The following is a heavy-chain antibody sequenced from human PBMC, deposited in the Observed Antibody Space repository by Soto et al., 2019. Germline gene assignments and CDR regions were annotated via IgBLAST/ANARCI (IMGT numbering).Heavy chain of an antibody. CDR2: CHHSGST. CDR3: ARDSEKTGFCSGGKCYRYYYYYGMDG. J-gene: IGHJ6*02. V-gene: IGHV4-59*01. D-gene: IGHD2-15*01. CDR1: YCSITSYY. Sequence: SETLSLTRGGSYCSITSYYSIWIRQPPGKRLDCIGDCHHSGSTNYNPSLKSRVTISVDTSKNQFSLKLSSVTAADTAVYYCARDSEKTGFCSGGKCYRYYYYYGMDGWGQGTTVTVSS.